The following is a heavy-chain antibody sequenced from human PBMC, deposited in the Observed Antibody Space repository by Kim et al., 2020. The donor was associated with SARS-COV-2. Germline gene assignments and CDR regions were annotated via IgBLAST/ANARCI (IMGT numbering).Heavy chain of an antibody. CDR1: GGSVSSGSYY. CDR3: ARRDTAMDFDY. V-gene: IGHV4-61*01. CDR2: IYYSGST. D-gene: IGHD5-18*01. J-gene: IGHJ4*02. Sequence: SETLSLTCTVSGGSVSSGSYYWSWIRQPPGKGLEWIGYIYYSGSTNYNPSLKSRVTISVDTSKNQFSLKLSSVTAADTAVYYCARRDTAMDFDYWGQGTLVTVSS.